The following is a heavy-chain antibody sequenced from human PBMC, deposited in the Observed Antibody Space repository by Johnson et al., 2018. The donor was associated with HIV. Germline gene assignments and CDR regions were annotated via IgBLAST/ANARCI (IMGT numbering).Heavy chain of an antibody. CDR3: AKEEEDAFDI. J-gene: IGHJ3*02. CDR2: ISGGST. CDR1: GFTFSSYA. Sequence: VQLVESGGGLVQPGGSLRLSCAASGFTFSSYAMSWVRQAPGKGLEWVSSISGGSTYYADSRKGRFTISRDNSKNTLYLQMNSLRAEDTAVYYCAKEEEDAFDIWGQGTMVTVSS. V-gene: IGHV3-38-3*01.